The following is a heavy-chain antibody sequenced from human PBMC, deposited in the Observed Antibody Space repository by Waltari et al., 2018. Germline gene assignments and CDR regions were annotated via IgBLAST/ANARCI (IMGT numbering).Heavy chain of an antibody. J-gene: IGHJ4*02. Sequence: QLQLQESGSGLVKPSQTLSLTCAVSGGSISSGGYSWSWIRQPPGKGLEWIGYIYHSGTTYSNPSLKIRVTISVGRSKNQFSLKLSSVTAADTAVYYCARLIGYSSSSGYFDYWGQGTLVTVSS. CDR1: GGSISSGGYS. D-gene: IGHD6-6*01. CDR2: IYHSGTT. V-gene: IGHV4-30-2*01. CDR3: ARLIGYSSSSGYFDY.